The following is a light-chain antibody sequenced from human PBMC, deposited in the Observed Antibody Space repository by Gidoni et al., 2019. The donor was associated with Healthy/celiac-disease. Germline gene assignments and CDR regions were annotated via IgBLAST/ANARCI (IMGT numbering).Light chain of an antibody. J-gene: IGKJ4*01. CDR1: QCVSSN. V-gene: IGKV3-15*01. Sequence: EIVMKQSPATLSVSPGDRATLSCRASQCVSSNLAWYKQKPGQAPRLLIYGASTRATGIPARFSGSWSGAECTLTISSLQSEDFAVYYCQQYNNWPPLTFGGGTKVEIK. CDR2: GAS. CDR3: QQYNNWPPLT.